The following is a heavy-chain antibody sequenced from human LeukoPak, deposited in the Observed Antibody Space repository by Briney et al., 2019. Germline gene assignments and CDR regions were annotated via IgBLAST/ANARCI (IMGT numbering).Heavy chain of an antibody. CDR3: AREQLPYGSNWFDP. V-gene: IGHV4-39*02. J-gene: IGHJ5*02. Sequence: SETLSLTCTVSGGSISSSSYYWGWIRQPPGKGLEWIGSIYYSGSTYYNPSLKSRVTISVGTSKNQFSLKLSSVTAADTAVYYCAREQLPYGSNWFDPWGQGTLVTVSS. D-gene: IGHD2-2*01. CDR2: IYYSGST. CDR1: GGSISSSSYY.